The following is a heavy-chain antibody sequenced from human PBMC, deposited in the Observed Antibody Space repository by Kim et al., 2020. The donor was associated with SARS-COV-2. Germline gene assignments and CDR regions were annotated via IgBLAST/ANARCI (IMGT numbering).Heavy chain of an antibody. Sequence: GGSLRLSCAASGFTFSSHTMIWVRQAAGKGLEWVSSISGGGYISSADSMMGRFIISRDNTKNSLYLQMNSLRVEDTAVYYCTRDYAGGSSVWFEPWGQGALVTVSS. D-gene: IGHD6-6*01. V-gene: IGHV3-21*01. CDR2: ISGGGYI. CDR3: TRDYAGGSSVWFEP. CDR1: GFTFSSHT. J-gene: IGHJ5*02.